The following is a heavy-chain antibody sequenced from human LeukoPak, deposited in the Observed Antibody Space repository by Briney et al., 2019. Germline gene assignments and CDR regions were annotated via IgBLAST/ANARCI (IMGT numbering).Heavy chain of an antibody. CDR3: ARVSPGYLYYMDI. V-gene: IGHV4-4*07. CDR1: GGSISGLY. Sequence: SETLSLTCTVSGGSISGLYWSWIRQPAGKGLEWVGRIYASGTANYNPSLQSRVIMSADRSKNQFSLELKSETAADTAVYYCARVSPGYLYYMDIWGQGTTVTVSS. CDR2: IYASGTA. D-gene: IGHD3-9*01. J-gene: IGHJ6*03.